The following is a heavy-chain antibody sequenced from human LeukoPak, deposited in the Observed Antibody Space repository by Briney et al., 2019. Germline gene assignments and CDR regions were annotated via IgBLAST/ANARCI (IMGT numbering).Heavy chain of an antibody. CDR2: MNPNIGNT. CDR1: GYTFTSYD. V-gene: IGHV1-8*01. Sequence: ASVKVSCKPSGYTFTSYDINWVRQATGQGREWMGWMNPNIGNTAYAQNFQGRVTMTRPTSISQAYMELSNLRSEDAAVYYCARGRGLYYDILPGYFGSDYWGQGTLVPVSS. J-gene: IGHJ4*02. CDR3: ARGRGLYYDILPGYFGSDY. D-gene: IGHD3-9*01.